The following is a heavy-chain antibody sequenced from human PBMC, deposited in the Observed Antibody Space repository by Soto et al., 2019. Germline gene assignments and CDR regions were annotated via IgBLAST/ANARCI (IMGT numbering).Heavy chain of an antibody. CDR2: IKHDGSET. CDR3: AKTVTALTYYYYGLDV. CDR1: GFTFNTFW. J-gene: IGHJ6*02. D-gene: IGHD2-21*02. Sequence: QPGGSLRLSCAASGFTFNTFWMSWVRQSPGKGLEWVANIKHDGSETYYVDSVKGRFTISRDNAKNSLFLQMNTLRTEDTAVYYCAKTVTALTYYYYGLDVWGPGTTVTVSS. V-gene: IGHV3-7*03.